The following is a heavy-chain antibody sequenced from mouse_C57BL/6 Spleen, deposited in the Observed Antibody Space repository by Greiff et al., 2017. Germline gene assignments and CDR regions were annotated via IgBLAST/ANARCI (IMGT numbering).Heavy chain of an antibody. J-gene: IGHJ1*03. Sequence: QVQLQQPGTELVKPGASVKLSCKASGYTFTSYWMHWVKQRPGQGLEWIGNINPSNGGTNYNEKFKSKATLTVDKSSSTAYMQLSSLTSEDSAVXDCARGDYYGSSYWYFDVWGTGTTVTVSS. CDR3: ARGDYYGSSYWYFDV. CDR1: GYTFTSYW. D-gene: IGHD1-1*01. CDR2: INPSNGGT. V-gene: IGHV1-53*01.